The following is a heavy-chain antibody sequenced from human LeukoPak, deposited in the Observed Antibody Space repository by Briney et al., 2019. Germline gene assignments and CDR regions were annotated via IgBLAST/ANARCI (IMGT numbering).Heavy chain of an antibody. J-gene: IGHJ4*02. Sequence: PGGSLRLSCAASGFTFSSYAMSWVRQAPGKGLEGVSAISGSGGRTYSADSVKGRFTIPRDNSMDTLYLQMNSLRVDDTAVYYCAKGARWELPLDYWGQGTLVTVSS. V-gene: IGHV3-23*01. CDR1: GFTFSSYA. CDR2: ISGSGGRT. D-gene: IGHD1-26*01. CDR3: AKGARWELPLDY.